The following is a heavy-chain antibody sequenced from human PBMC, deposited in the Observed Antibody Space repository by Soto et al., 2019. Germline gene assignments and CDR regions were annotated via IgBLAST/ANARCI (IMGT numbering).Heavy chain of an antibody. D-gene: IGHD6-13*01. V-gene: IGHV4-31*03. CDR2: IYYSGST. J-gene: IGHJ4*02. CDR1: GGSISSGGYY. CDR3: VILSSSSWNCFDY. Sequence: PSETLSLTCTVSGGSISSGGYYWSWIRQHPGKGLEWIGYIYYSGSTYYNPSLKSRVTISVDTSKTQFSLKLSSVTAADTAVYYCVILSSSSWNCFDYWGQGSLVTVCS.